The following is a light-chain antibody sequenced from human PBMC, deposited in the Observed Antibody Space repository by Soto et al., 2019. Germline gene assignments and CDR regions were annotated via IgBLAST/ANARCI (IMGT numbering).Light chain of an antibody. CDR1: QSVSSL. CDR3: QQFSSYPLT. J-gene: IGKJ4*01. CDR2: DAS. Sequence: EIVLTQSPATLSLSPGERATLSCRASQSVSSLLAWYQQKSGQPPRLLVSDASKRATGVPARFSGSGSGTDFTLTISRLEPEDFAVYYCQQFSSYPLTFGGGTKVEIK. V-gene: IGKV3-11*01.